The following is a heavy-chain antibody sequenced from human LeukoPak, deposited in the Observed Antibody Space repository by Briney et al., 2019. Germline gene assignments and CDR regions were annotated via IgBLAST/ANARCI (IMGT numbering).Heavy chain of an antibody. CDR3: ARTVTDAFDI. V-gene: IGHV3-74*03. CDR2: IDSDVSST. J-gene: IGHJ3*02. CDR1: GFTVSRYW. D-gene: IGHD3-16*02. Sequence: GGSLRLSCAASGFTVSRYWMHWVRHAPGKGLVWVSRIDSDVSSTTYADSVKGRFIISRDNAKNTLYLQMNSLRAEDTAVHYCARTVTDAFDIWGQGTMVTVSS.